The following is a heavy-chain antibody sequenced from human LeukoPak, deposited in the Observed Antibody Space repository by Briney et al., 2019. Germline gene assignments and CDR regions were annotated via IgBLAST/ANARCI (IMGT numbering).Heavy chain of an antibody. CDR3: AKLVGATTYDY. V-gene: IGHV3-30*18. Sequence: GRSLRLSCAASGFTFSSYGMHWVRQAPGKGLKWVAVISYDGSNKYYADSVKGRFTISRDNSKNTLYLQMNSLRAEDTAVYYCAKLVGATTYDYWGQGTLVTVSS. J-gene: IGHJ4*02. CDR2: ISYDGSNK. D-gene: IGHD1-26*01. CDR1: GFTFSSYG.